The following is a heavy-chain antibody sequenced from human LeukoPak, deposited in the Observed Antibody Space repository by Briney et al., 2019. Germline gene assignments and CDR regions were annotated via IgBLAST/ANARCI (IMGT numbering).Heavy chain of an antibody. V-gene: IGHV4-39*01. D-gene: IGHD2-2*01. CDR1: GDSISSSSYY. Sequence: PSETLSLTCTVSGDSISSSSYYWGWIRQPPGKGLEWIGSIYYSGSTYYNPSLKSRVTIFVDTSKNQFSLKLGSVTAADTAVYYCARLSRYYYYMDVWGKGTTVTVSS. CDR3: ARLSRYYYYMDV. J-gene: IGHJ6*03. CDR2: IYYSGST.